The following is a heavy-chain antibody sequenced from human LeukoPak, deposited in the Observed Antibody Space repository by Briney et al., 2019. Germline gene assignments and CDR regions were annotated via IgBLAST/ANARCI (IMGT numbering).Heavy chain of an antibody. J-gene: IGHJ4*02. V-gene: IGHV1-2*02. CDR2: VNPNSGNP. D-gene: IGHD5-24*01. CDR1: GYTFTSYY. CDR3: AGERATTRRLDY. Sequence: ASVKVSCKASGYTFTSYYIHWVRQAPGQGLEWMGWVNPNSGNPKYAQTFQGRVTMTSDTSINTAYMELNRLRSDDTAVYYCAGERATTRRLDYWGQGTLVTVSS.